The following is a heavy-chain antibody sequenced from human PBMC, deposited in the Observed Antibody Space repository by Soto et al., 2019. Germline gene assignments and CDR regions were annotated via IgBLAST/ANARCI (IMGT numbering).Heavy chain of an antibody. CDR3: ARERAARGHYYYYGMDV. D-gene: IGHD6-6*01. Sequence: SETLSLTCAVYGGSFSGYYWSWIRQPPGKGLEWIGEINHSGSTNYNPSLKSRVTISVDTSKNQFSLKLSSVTAADTAVYYCARERAARGHYYYYGMDVWGQGTTVTVSS. V-gene: IGHV4-34*01. CDR2: INHSGST. J-gene: IGHJ6*02. CDR1: GGSFSGYY.